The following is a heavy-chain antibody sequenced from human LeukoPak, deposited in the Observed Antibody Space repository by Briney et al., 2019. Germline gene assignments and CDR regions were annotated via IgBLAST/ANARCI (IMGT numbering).Heavy chain of an antibody. V-gene: IGHV4-59*08. CDR2: IYYSGST. Sequence: PSETLSLTCTVSGGSISSYYWSWIRQSPGKGLEWIGYIYYSGSTNYNPSLKSRVTISVDTSKNQFSLKLSSVTAADTAVYYCAGGDSSGYYYVHFDYWGQGTLVTVSS. J-gene: IGHJ4*02. CDR3: AGGDSSGYYYVHFDY. CDR1: GGSISSYY. D-gene: IGHD3-22*01.